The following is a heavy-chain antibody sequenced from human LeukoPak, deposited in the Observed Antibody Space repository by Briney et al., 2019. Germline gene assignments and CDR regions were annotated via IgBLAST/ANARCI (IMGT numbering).Heavy chain of an antibody. CDR1: GGSFSGYY. CDR3: ARGEMATIDY. CDR2: INHSGST. J-gene: IGHJ4*02. D-gene: IGHD5-24*01. V-gene: IGHV4-34*01. Sequence: SETLSLTCAVYGGSFSGYYWSWVRQPPGKGLEWVGEINHSGSTNYNPSLKSRVTISVDTSQNQFSLKLSSVTAADTAVYYCARGEMATIDYWGQGTLVTVSS.